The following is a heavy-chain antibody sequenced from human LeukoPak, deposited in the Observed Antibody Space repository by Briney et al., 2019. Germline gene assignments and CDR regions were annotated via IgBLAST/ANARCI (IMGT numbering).Heavy chain of an antibody. CDR3: AKHIYDILTFFQH. J-gene: IGHJ1*01. Sequence: PGGSLRLSCAASGFTFGSYAMSWVRQPPGKGLQWVSSISGSGGSTYYADSVKGRFTISRDNSKNTLYLQMNSLRAEDTAVYYCAKHIYDILTFFQHWGQGTLVTVSS. V-gene: IGHV3-23*01. CDR1: GFTFGSYA. D-gene: IGHD3-9*01. CDR2: ISGSGGST.